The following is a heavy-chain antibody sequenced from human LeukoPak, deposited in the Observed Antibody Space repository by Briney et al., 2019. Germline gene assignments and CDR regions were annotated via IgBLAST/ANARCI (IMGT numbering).Heavy chain of an antibody. CDR3: ARGGSSFPKGYYLDY. CDR2: IYYSGST. D-gene: IGHD3-10*01. V-gene: IGHV4-39*07. CDR1: GGSISSSSYH. J-gene: IGHJ4*02. Sequence: SETLSLTCTVSGGSISSSSYHWGWIRQPPGKGLEWIGSIYYSGSTYYNPSLKSRVTISVDTSKNQFSLKLSSVTAADTAVYYCARGGSSFPKGYYLDYWGQGTLVTVSS.